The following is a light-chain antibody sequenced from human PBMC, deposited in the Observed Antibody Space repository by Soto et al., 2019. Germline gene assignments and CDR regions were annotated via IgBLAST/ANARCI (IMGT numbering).Light chain of an antibody. J-gene: IGLJ1*01. V-gene: IGLV2-8*01. Sequence: QSALTQPPSASGSPGQSVTISCTGTSSDVGGYNYVSWYQQHPGKAPKLILYEISERPSGVPDRFSGSKSGNTASLTVSGLQAEGEADYYCSSYASNNNCVFGTGTKVTVL. CDR3: SSYASNNNCV. CDR2: EIS. CDR1: SSDVGGYNY.